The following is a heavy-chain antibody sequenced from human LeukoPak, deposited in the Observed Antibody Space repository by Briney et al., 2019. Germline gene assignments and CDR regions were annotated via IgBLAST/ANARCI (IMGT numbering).Heavy chain of an antibody. D-gene: IGHD3-22*01. CDR2: ISVTGNT. CDR3: AKGRAGNYYYDSSDY. Sequence: GGSLRLSCAASGFTLSSYAMSWVRQGPGKGLEWVSAISVTGNTYHADSVRGRFTISRDNSKNTLYLQMNSLRAEDTAVYYCAKGRAGNYYYDSSDYWGQGTLVTVSS. CDR1: GFTLSSYA. J-gene: IGHJ4*02. V-gene: IGHV3-23*01.